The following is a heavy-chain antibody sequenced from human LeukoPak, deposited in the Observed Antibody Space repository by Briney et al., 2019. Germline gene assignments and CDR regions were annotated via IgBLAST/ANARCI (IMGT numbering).Heavy chain of an antibody. Sequence: GGSLRLSCVGSGFTFSNYGMSWVRQAPGKGLECVSTISADGGSTYYPDSVKGRFTISRDNSKNTLYLQMNSLRVEDTAVYYCAKSPSLQAFDIWGQGTMVTVSS. CDR1: GFTFSNYG. J-gene: IGHJ3*02. CDR2: ISADGGST. V-gene: IGHV3-23*01. CDR3: AKSPSLQAFDI.